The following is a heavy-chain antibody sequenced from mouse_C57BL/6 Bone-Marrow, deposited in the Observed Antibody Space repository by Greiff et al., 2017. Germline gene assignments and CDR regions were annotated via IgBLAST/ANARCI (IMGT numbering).Heavy chain of an antibody. D-gene: IGHD4-1*01. CDR2: INPGSGGT. J-gene: IGHJ3*01. V-gene: IGHV1-54*01. Sequence: QVQLQQSGAELVRPGTSVKVSCKASGYAFTNYLIEWVKQRPGQGLEWIGVINPGSGGTNYNEKLQGKATLTADKSSSTAYMQLSSLTSEDSAVYFCARSKNWDSWFAYWGQGTLVTVSA. CDR3: ARSKNWDSWFAY. CDR1: GYAFTNYL.